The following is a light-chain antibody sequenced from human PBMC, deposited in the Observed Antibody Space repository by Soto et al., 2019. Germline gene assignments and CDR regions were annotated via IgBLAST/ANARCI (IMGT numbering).Light chain of an antibody. Sequence: EIVLTQSPGTLSLSPGDRATLSCRASQSVTSSLAWFQQKPGQAPRLLIYDVSRRATAIPARFSGSGSGTDFTLTISSLEPEDFAVYYCQQRTSWPTFGGGTKVDI. CDR1: QSVTSS. J-gene: IGKJ4*01. V-gene: IGKV3-11*01. CDR2: DVS. CDR3: QQRTSWPT.